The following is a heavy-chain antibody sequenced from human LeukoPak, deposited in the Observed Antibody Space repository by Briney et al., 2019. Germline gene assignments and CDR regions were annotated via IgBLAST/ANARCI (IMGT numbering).Heavy chain of an antibody. J-gene: IGHJ6*02. V-gene: IGHV3-43*02. D-gene: IGHD6-13*01. Sequence: GGSLRLSCVASGFTFDDYAIHWVRQAPGKGLEWVSLIRGDGDNAYYADSVKGRFTLSRDNSKNSLYLQMNSLRTEDTAFYYCAKDSRRSSRWYWWIGYYYYDMDVWGQGTTVTVSS. CDR2: IRGDGDNA. CDR1: GFTFDDYA. CDR3: AKDSRRSSRWYWWIGYYYYDMDV.